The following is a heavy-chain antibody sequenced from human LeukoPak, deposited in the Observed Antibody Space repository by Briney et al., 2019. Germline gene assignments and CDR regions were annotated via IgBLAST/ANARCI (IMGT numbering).Heavy chain of an antibody. CDR1: GDSINSGSYY. CDR2: IYITGGT. CDR3: ARAVEYDFWSGRGYYYMDV. D-gene: IGHD3-3*01. Sequence: SQTLSLTCTGSGDSINSGSYYWTWIRQPAGKGLGWIGRIYITGGTNYDPSLKSRVTISIDTSKNQFSLKLTSVTAADTAVYYCARAVEYDFWSGRGYYYMDVWGKGTTVTVSS. V-gene: IGHV4-61*02. J-gene: IGHJ6*03.